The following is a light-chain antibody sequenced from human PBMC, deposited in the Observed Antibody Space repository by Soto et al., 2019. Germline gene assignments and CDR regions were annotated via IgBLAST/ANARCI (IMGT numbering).Light chain of an antibody. J-gene: IGKJ1*01. CDR3: QQYGTSPWT. Sequence: VLTQSPGTLSLSPGERATLSFRASQSVSNNYLAWYQQKPGQAPRLLIYGASSRATGIPDRFAGSGSGTDFTLTISRLEPEDFALYYCQQYGTSPWTFGQGTKVDIK. CDR2: GAS. V-gene: IGKV3-20*01. CDR1: QSVSNNY.